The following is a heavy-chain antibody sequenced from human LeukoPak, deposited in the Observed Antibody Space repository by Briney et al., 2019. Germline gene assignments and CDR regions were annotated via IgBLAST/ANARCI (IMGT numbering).Heavy chain of an antibody. CDR2: ISYHGRDT. CDR3: AAQPCSVGRCYLDY. CDR1: GVTFSSFA. D-gene: IGHD2-15*01. V-gene: IGHV3-30*04. J-gene: IGHJ4*02. Sequence: GGSLRLSCAASGVTFSSFAMHWVRQAPGKGLEWVAVISYHGRDTYYADSVKGRFTISRDNSKNTLYLQLNSLGAEDTAVYYCAAQPCSVGRCYLDYWGQGTLVTVSS.